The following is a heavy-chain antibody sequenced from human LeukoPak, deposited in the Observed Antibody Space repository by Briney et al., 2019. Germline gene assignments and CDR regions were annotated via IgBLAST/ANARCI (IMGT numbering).Heavy chain of an antibody. D-gene: IGHD1-1*01. CDR1: GGTFSSYA. Sequence: GASVKVSCKASGGTFSSYAISWVRQAPGQGLEWMGGIIPIFGTANYAQKFQGRVTITADKSTSTAYMELSSLRSEDTAVYYCARVGWNGYPEARTYYFDYWGQGTLVTVSS. J-gene: IGHJ4*02. V-gene: IGHV1-69*06. CDR2: IIPIFGTA. CDR3: ARVGWNGYPEARTYYFDY.